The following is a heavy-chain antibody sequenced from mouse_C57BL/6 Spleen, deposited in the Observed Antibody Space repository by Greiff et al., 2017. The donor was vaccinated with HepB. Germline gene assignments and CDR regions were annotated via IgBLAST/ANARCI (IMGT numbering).Heavy chain of an antibody. D-gene: IGHD2-3*01. CDR1: GFTFSDYG. CDR2: ISSGSSTI. J-gene: IGHJ1*03. V-gene: IGHV5-17*01. CDR3: ARRSYDGYAYWYFDV. Sequence: EVKLVESGGGLVKPGGSLKLSCAASGFTFSDYGMHWVRQAPEKGLEWVAYISSGSSTIYYADTVKGRFTISRDNAKNTLFLQMTSLRSEDTAMYYCARRSYDGYAYWYFDVWGTGTTVTVSS.